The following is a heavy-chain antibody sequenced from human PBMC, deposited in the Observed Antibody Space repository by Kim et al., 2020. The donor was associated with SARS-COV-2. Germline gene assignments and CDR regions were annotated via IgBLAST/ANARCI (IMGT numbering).Heavy chain of an antibody. J-gene: IGHJ4*02. CDR3: ASWGTGTNGRPDY. Sequence: GGSLRLSCAASGFTFSSYAMHWVRQAPGKGLEWVAVISYDGSNKYYADSVKGRFTISRDNSKNTLYLQMNSLRAEDTAVYYCASWGTGTNGRPDYWGQGTLVTVSS. CDR1: GFTFSSYA. V-gene: IGHV3-30-3*01. D-gene: IGHD1-7*01. CDR2: ISYDGSNK.